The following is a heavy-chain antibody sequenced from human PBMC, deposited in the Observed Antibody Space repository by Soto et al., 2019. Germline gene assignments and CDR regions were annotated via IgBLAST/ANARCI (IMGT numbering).Heavy chain of an antibody. V-gene: IGHV1-58*02. CDR3: AADLVWFGEGNGMDV. D-gene: IGHD3-10*01. J-gene: IGHJ6*02. CDR1: GFTFTSSA. Sequence: QMQLVQSGPEVKKPGTSVKVSCKASGFTFTSSAMQWVRQARGQRLEWIGWIVVGSGNTNYAQKFQERVTITRDMSTSKAYMELSSLRSEDTAVYYCAADLVWFGEGNGMDVWGQGTTVTVSS. CDR2: IVVGSGNT.